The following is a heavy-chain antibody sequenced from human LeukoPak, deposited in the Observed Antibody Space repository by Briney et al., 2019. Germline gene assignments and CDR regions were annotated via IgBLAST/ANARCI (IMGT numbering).Heavy chain of an antibody. D-gene: IGHD3-10*01. V-gene: IGHV1-69*01. Sequence: SVKVSCKASGGTFSSYAISWVQQAPGQGLEWMGGIIPIFGTANYAQKFQGRVTITADESTSTAYMELSSLRSEDTAVYYCARVRSYGSGSYYSYYFDYWGQGTLVTVSS. CDR2: IIPIFGTA. CDR3: ARVRSYGSGSYYSYYFDY. J-gene: IGHJ4*02. CDR1: GGTFSSYA.